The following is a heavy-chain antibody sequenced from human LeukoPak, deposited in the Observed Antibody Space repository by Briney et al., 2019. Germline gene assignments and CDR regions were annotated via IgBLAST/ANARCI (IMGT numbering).Heavy chain of an antibody. D-gene: IGHD3/OR15-3a*01. Sequence: ASVKVSCKASGYTFTSYDINWVRQAPGQGLEWMGWMSPYGGNTKYAQTFQARVTMTGDSSMSTAYMELSSLTLEDTAIYYCARGGSFGLKANLDSWGQGTLVTVSS. V-gene: IGHV1-8*01. CDR2: MSPYGGNT. J-gene: IGHJ5*01. CDR3: ARGGSFGLKANLDS. CDR1: GYTFTSYD.